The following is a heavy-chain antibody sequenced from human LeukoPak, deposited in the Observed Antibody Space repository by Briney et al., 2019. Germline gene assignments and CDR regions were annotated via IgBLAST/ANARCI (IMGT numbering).Heavy chain of an antibody. CDR3: VRDYYDSSGYYPDY. D-gene: IGHD3-22*01. V-gene: IGHV3-74*01. J-gene: IGHJ4*02. CDR1: GFTFSTYW. CDR2: SSRDGSRT. Sequence: PAGGSLRLSCAASGFTFSTYWMHWVRQAPGKGLVWVSRSSRDGSRTTYADSVKGRFTISRDNAKNTLYLQMNSLRAEDTAVYYCVRDYYDSSGYYPDYWGQGTLVTVSS.